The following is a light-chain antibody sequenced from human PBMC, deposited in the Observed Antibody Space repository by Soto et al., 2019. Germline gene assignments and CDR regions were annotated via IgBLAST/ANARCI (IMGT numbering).Light chain of an antibody. J-gene: IGKJ4*01. CDR1: HTVRNNY. CDR3: QQFSSYPLT. CDR2: DAS. Sequence: EFVLTQSPGTLSLSPGERATLSCRASHTVRNNYLAWYQQKPGQAPRLLIYDASSRATGIPDRFSGVGSGTDFTLTISRLEPEDFAVYYCQQFSSYPLTFGGGTKVDI. V-gene: IGKV3-20*01.